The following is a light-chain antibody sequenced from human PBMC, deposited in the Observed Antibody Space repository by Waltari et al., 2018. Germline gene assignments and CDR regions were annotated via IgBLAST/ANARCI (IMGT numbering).Light chain of an antibody. CDR1: SSDVGGYNY. CDR3: SSYTSSSTRV. J-gene: IGLJ3*02. Sequence: QSALTQPASVSGSPGQSITISCTGTSSDVGGYNYVSWYQTHPAKAPKLMSYEVSNRPSGVSNRFSGSKSGNTASLTISGLQAEDEADYYCSSYTSSSTRVFGGGTKLTVL. V-gene: IGLV2-14*01. CDR2: EVS.